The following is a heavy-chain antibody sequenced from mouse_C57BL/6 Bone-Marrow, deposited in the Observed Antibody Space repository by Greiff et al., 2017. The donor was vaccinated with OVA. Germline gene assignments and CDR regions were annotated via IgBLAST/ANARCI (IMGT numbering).Heavy chain of an antibody. CDR1: GFTFSSYG. J-gene: IGHJ4*01. Sequence: DVHLVESGGDLVKPGGSLKLSCAASGFTFSSYGMSWVRQTPDKRLEWVATISSGGSYTYYPDSVKGRFTISRDNAKNTLYLQMSSLKSEDTAMYYCARQRPGGMDYWGQGTSVTVSS. CDR3: ARQRPGGMDY. V-gene: IGHV5-6*01. CDR2: ISSGGSYT.